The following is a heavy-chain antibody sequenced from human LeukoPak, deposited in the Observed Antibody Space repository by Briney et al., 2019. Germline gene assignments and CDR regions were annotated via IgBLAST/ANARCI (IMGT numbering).Heavy chain of an antibody. CDR2: IYYSGST. CDR1: GGSISSGGYY. D-gene: IGHD3-22*01. Sequence: SETLSLTCTVSGGSISSGGYYWSWIRQHPGKGPEWIGYIYYSGSTYYNPSLKSRVTISVDTSKNQFSLKLSSVTAADTAVYYCARVGYYDSSGYPPHGDRYAFDIWGQGTMVTVSS. J-gene: IGHJ3*02. CDR3: ARVGYYDSSGYPPHGDRYAFDI. V-gene: IGHV4-31*03.